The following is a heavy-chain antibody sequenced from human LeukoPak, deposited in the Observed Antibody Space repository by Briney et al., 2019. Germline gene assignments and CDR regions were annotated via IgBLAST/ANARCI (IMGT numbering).Heavy chain of an antibody. V-gene: IGHV4-59*08. CDR2: ISYSGST. Sequence: SETLSLTCTVSGGSISTYYWSWIRQPPGKELEWIGYISYSGSTNYNPSLKSRVTISVDTSKNQFSLKLSSVTAADTAVYYCARPLSMSNWFDPWGQGTLVTVSS. CDR1: GGSISTYY. D-gene: IGHD3-22*01. CDR3: ARPLSMSNWFDP. J-gene: IGHJ5*02.